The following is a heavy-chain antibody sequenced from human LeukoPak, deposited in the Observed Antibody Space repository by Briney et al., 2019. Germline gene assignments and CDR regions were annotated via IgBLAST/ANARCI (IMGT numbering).Heavy chain of an antibody. CDR3: ARDIEAAGLFLDY. D-gene: IGHD6-13*01. CDR2: MKYDGSEN. Sequence: PGRSLRLSCAASGFTFSSYWMSWVRQAPGKGLEWVANMKYDGSENYYVDSVKGRFTISRDNAKNSLYLQMNSLRAEDTAVYYCARDIEAAGLFLDYWGQGTLVTVSS. J-gene: IGHJ4*02. CDR1: GFTFSSYW. V-gene: IGHV3-7*01.